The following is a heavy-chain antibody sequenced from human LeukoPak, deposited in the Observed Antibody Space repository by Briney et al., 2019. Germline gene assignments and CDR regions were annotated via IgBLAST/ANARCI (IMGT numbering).Heavy chain of an antibody. CDR1: GGSISSSSYY. CDR3: ASYDSSGYFG. V-gene: IGHV4-39*07. CDR2: VYYSGST. J-gene: IGHJ4*02. Sequence: SETLSLTCTVSGGSISSSSYYWGWIRQPPGKGLEWIGCVYYSGSTNYNPSLKSRVTISVDTSKNQFSLKLSSVTAADTAVYYCASYDSSGYFGWGQGTLVTVSS. D-gene: IGHD3-22*01.